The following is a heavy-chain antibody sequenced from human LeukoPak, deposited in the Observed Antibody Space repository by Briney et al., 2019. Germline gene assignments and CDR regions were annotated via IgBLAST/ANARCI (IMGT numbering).Heavy chain of an antibody. CDR3: ARPSRIAAAGTDFDY. J-gene: IGHJ4*02. CDR2: IIPILGIA. V-gene: IGHV1-69*04. CDR1: GGTFSSYA. D-gene: IGHD6-13*01. Sequence: GASVKVSCKASGGTFSSYAISWVRQAPGQGLEWMGRIIPILGIANYAQKFQGRVTITADKSTSTAYMELSSLRSEDTAVYYCARPSRIAAAGTDFDYWGQGTLVTVSS.